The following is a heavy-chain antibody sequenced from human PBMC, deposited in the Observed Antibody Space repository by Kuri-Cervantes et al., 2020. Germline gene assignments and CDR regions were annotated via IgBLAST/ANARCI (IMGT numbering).Heavy chain of an antibody. J-gene: IGHJ4*02. V-gene: IGHV1-69*13. CDR2: IIPIFGTA. CDR3: ARAIGLLAYCGADCLGPFDY. D-gene: IGHD2-21*02. CDR1: GYTFTSYG. Sequence: SVKVSCKASGYTFTSYGISWVRQAPGQGLEWMGGIIPIFGTANYAQKFQGRVTITADESTSTAYMELSSLRSEDTAVYYCARAIGLLAYCGADCLGPFDYWGQGALVTDSS.